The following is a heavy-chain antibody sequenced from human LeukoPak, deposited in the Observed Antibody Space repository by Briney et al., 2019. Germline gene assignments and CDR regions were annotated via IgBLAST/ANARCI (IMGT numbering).Heavy chain of an antibody. CDR1: GFTFDDYA. V-gene: IGHV3-9*01. J-gene: IGHJ4*02. CDR2: ISWNSGSI. CDR3: ARDKSGYNWGYFDY. D-gene: IGHD5-24*01. Sequence: GRSLRLSCAASGFTFDDYAMHWVRQAPGKGLEWVSGISWNSGSIGYADSVKGRFTISRDNAKNSLYLQMNSLRAEDTAVYYCARDKSGYNWGYFDYWGQGTLVTVSS.